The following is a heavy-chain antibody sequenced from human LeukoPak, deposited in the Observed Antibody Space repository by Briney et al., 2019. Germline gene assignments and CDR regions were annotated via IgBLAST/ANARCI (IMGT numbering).Heavy chain of an antibody. CDR2: IIPILGIA. V-gene: IGHV1-69*04. CDR1: GYTFTSYD. D-gene: IGHD5-24*01. CDR3: ARRRDGYNSGAFDI. Sequence: ASVKVSCKASGYTFTSYDINWVRQAPGQGLEWMGRIIPILGIANYAQKFQGRVTITADKSTSTAYMELSSLRSEDTAVYYCARRRDGYNSGAFDIWGQGTMVTVSS. J-gene: IGHJ3*02.